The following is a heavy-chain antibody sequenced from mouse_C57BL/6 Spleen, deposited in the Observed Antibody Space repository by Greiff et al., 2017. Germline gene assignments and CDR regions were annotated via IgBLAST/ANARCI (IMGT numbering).Heavy chain of an antibody. CDR1: GFSLTSYG. V-gene: IGHV2-6-1*01. J-gene: IGHJ1*03. CDR3: ARQSYGNYGAYWYFDV. Sequence: VQLVESGPGLVAPSQSLSITCTVSGFSLTSYGVHWVRQPPGKGLEWLVVIWSDGSTTYNSALKSRLSISKDNSKSQVFLKMNSLHTDNTAMYYCARQSYGNYGAYWYFDVWGTGTTVTVSS. D-gene: IGHD2-1*01. CDR2: IWSDGST.